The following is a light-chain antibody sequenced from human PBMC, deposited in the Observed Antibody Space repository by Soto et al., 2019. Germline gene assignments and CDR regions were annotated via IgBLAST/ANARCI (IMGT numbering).Light chain of an antibody. CDR1: QDIGHS. CDR2: GAS. V-gene: IGKV1-27*01. Sequence: EIQMTQSPSSLTASFGDRVTFTCRASQDIGHSLAWYQQKPGKPIQLLIYGASTLHSGVPSRFSGSGSGTDYTLTISSLQPEDVETYYCQKYDSAPLTFGGGTKVDI. J-gene: IGKJ4*01. CDR3: QKYDSAPLT.